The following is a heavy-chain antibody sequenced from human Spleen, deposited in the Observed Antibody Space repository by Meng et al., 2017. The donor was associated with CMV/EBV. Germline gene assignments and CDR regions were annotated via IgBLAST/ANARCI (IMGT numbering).Heavy chain of an antibody. CDR2: IRYDGSNK. Sequence: GGSLRLSCAASGFTFSSYGMHWVRQAPGKGLEWVAFIRYDGSNKYYADSVKGRFTISRDNSKNTLYLQMNSLRAEDTAVYYCAKGPTFDYSNWFDPWGQGTLVTVSS. CDR3: AKGPTFDYSNWFDP. V-gene: IGHV3-30*02. CDR1: GFTFSSYG. D-gene: IGHD3-9*01. J-gene: IGHJ5*02.